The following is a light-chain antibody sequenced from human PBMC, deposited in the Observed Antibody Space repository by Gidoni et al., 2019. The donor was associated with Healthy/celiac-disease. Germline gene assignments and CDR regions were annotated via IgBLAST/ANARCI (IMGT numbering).Light chain of an antibody. CDR1: QSVSSY. CDR2: DAS. CDR3: QQRSNWPPIT. V-gene: IGKV3-11*01. Sequence: EIVLTQSRATLSLCPGERATLSCRASQSVSSYLAWYQQKPGQAPRLLIYDASNRATGIPARFSGSGSGTDFTLTISSLEPEDFAVYYCQQRSNWPPITFGQGTRLEIK. J-gene: IGKJ5*01.